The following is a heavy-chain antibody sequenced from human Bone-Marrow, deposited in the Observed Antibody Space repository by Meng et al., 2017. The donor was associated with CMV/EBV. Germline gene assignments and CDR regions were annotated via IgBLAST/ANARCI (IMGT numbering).Heavy chain of an antibody. CDR2: IYPGDSDT. D-gene: IGHD5-24*01. J-gene: IGHJ6*02. CDR1: GYSFTSYW. CDR3: ARQRWTSYYYYGMDV. Sequence: GESLKISCKGSGYSFTSYWIGWVRQMPGKGLEWMGIIYPGDSDTRYSPSFQGQVTISADKSISTAYLQWSSLKASDTAMYYCARQRWTSYYYYGMDVWVQGTTVTVSS. V-gene: IGHV5-51*01.